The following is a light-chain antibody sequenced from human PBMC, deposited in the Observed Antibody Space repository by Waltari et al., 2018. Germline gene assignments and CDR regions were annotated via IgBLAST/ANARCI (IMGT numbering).Light chain of an antibody. Sequence: EIVMTQSPATLSVSPGARATLSCRASQSVSSHLDWYHQQPGQAPRLLIYGASTRAPGIPARFSGSGSGTEFTLTISSLQSEDFAVYYCQQYNNWPRAFGQGTKVEIK. CDR3: QQYNNWPRA. V-gene: IGKV3-15*01. CDR2: GAS. J-gene: IGKJ1*01. CDR1: QSVSSH.